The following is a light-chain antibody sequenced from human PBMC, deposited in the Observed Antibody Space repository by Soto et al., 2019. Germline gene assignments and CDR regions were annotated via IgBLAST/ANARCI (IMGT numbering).Light chain of an antibody. CDR1: RSVSTF. Sequence: EIVLTQSPGTLSLSPGERATLSCRASRSVSTFLGWYQQKPGQPPRLLIYDASNRATGIPARFSGSGSGTDFTLTISSLEPEDFAVYYCQQRSNWPWSFGQGTKVDI. CDR3: QQRSNWPWS. V-gene: IGKV3-11*01. CDR2: DAS. J-gene: IGKJ1*01.